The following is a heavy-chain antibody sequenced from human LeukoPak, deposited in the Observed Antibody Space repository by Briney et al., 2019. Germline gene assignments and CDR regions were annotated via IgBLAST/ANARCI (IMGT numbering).Heavy chain of an antibody. CDR3: ARDLGWLQSDY. CDR1: GFSFSDHW. Sequence: TGGSLRLSCVASGFSFSDHWMNWFRQAPGKGLEWVATIKKDGSEQYYVDSMKGRLTISRDNAKNSVYLQIHNLRAEDTAVYYWARDLGWLQSDYWGQGTLVTVSS. V-gene: IGHV3-7*01. D-gene: IGHD5-24*01. J-gene: IGHJ4*02. CDR2: IKKDGSEQ.